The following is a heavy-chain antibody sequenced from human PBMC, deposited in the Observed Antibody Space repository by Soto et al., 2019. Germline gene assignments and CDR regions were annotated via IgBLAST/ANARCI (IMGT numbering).Heavy chain of an antibody. CDR1: GDSFSAYS. CDR2: VYYSGST. V-gene: IGHV4-59*01. J-gene: IGHJ4*02. D-gene: IGHD3-10*01. CDR3: AGDFGSGSYRFDF. Sequence: QVQLQESGPGLVKPSESLSVTCTVSGDSFSAYSWSWIRQPPGKGLEWIGYVYYSGSTTYNPSLTSRITMSLDTSKNQFSLKLRSVTAADTAVYYCAGDFGSGSYRFDFWGQGTLVTVSS.